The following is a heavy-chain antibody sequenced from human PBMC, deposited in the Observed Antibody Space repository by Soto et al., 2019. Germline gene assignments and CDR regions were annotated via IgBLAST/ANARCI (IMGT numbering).Heavy chain of an antibody. D-gene: IGHD3-3*01. CDR3: ASRGGLEWLLSSPFDP. V-gene: IGHV4-4*02. CDR1: GGSISSSNW. Sequence: QVQLQESGPGLVKPSGTLSLTCAVSGGSISSSNWWSWVRQPPGKGLEWIGEIYHSGSTNYNPSLRGRVTISVDKSKNQFSLKLSSVTAADTAVYYCASRGGLEWLLSSPFDPWGQGTLVTVSS. J-gene: IGHJ5*02. CDR2: IYHSGST.